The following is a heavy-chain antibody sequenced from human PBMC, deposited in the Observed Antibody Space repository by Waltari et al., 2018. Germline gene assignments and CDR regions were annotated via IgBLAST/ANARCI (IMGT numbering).Heavy chain of an antibody. Sequence: EVQLVESGGGLVQPGGSLRLSCAASGFTFSSYWMHWVRQAPGKGMVWVSRINRDGSSTSYADSVKGRFTISRDNAKNTLYLQMNSLRAEDTAVYYCARVGEENIVVESQPDFDYWGQGTLVTVSS. J-gene: IGHJ4*02. CDR2: INRDGSST. CDR1: GFTFSSYW. CDR3: ARVGEENIVVESQPDFDY. V-gene: IGHV3-74*01. D-gene: IGHD2-2*01.